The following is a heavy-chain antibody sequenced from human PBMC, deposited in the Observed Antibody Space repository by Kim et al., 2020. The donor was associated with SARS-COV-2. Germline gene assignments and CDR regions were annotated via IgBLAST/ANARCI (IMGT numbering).Heavy chain of an antibody. Sequence: ADSVKSRFTISRDNSKNMVYLQMNSLIPEDTAVYFCARGYSGGYYGRFDYWGQGTLVTVSS. D-gene: IGHD6-19*01. V-gene: IGHV3-30*01. CDR3: ARGYSGGYYGRFDY. J-gene: IGHJ4*02.